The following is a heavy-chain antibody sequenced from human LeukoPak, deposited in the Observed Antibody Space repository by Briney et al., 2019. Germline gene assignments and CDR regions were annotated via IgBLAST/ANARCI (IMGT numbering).Heavy chain of an antibody. Sequence: SETLSLTCTVSGGSISSYYGSWIRQPAGEGLEWSGRIYTSGSTNYNRSLKSRVTISVDTSKNQFSLKLSSVTAADTAVYYCARALPGYSYGSYYFDYWGQGTLVTVSS. V-gene: IGHV4-4*07. CDR1: GGSISSYY. CDR3: ARALPGYSYGSYYFDY. CDR2: IYTSGST. D-gene: IGHD5-18*01. J-gene: IGHJ4*02.